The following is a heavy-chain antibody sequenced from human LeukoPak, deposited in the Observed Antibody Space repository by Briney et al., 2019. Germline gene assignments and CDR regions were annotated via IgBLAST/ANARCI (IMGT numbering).Heavy chain of an antibody. CDR2: IIPIFGTA. CDR1: GGTFSSYA. CDR3: ARDPAPYCSSTCCYL. J-gene: IGHJ4*02. Sequence: SVKVSCKASGGTFSSYAISWVRQAPGQGLEWMGGIIPIFGTANYAQKFQGRGTITADESTSTAYMELSSLRSEDTAVYYCARDPAPYCSSTCCYLWGQGTLVTVSS. D-gene: IGHD2-2*01. V-gene: IGHV1-69*01.